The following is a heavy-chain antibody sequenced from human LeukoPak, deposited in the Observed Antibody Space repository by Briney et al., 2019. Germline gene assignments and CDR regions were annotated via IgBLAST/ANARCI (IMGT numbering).Heavy chain of an antibody. D-gene: IGHD6-13*01. V-gene: IGHV1-46*01. CDR3: ARDDSGIAAAGDFDY. CDR2: INPSGGST. J-gene: IGHJ4*02. Sequence: ASVKVSCKASGYTFTSYYMHWVRQAPGQGLEWMGIINPSGGSTSYTQKFQGRVTMTRDTSTSTVYMELSSLRSEDTAVYYCARDDSGIAAAGDFDYWGQGTLVTVSS. CDR1: GYTFTSYY.